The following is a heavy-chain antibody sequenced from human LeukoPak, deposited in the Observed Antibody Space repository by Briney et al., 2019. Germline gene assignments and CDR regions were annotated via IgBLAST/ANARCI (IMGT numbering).Heavy chain of an antibody. CDR2: IGTSGNP. V-gene: IGHV3-64D*06. CDR3: GTDNLGAYSCLES. Sequence: GGSLRLSCSASGFIFDYYALHWVRQAPGKGLEYVSVIGTSGNPFYTESVKGRFVISRDNSKNMMYLQMSSLRPEDTGTYYCGTDNLGAYSCLESWGQGTLVVVSS. CDR1: GFIFDYYA. J-gene: IGHJ4*02. D-gene: IGHD4-17*01.